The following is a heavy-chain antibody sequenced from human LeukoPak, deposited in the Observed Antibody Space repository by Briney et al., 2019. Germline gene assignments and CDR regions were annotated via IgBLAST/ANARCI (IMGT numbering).Heavy chain of an antibody. J-gene: IGHJ6*03. V-gene: IGHV3-30*04. CDR1: GFTFSSYA. CDR3: ARVLRYCSGGNCYSGGLGYMDV. D-gene: IGHD2-15*01. Sequence: QPGGSLRLSCAASGFTFSSYAMHWVRQAPGKGLEWVAVISYDGSNKYYADSVKGRFTISRDNAKNSLFLQMNSLRAEDTAVYYCARVLRYCSGGNCYSGGLGYMDVWGKGTTVTISS. CDR2: ISYDGSNK.